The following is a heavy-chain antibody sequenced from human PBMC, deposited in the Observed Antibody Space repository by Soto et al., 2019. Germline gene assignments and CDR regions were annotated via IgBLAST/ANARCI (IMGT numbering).Heavy chain of an antibody. CDR1: GFTFSSHV. D-gene: IGHD4-17*01. Sequence: QVQLVESGGGVVLPGTSLRLSCAASGFTFSSHVMHWVRQAPGKGVEWLTTISYDGSNKHYADSVKGRFTISRDNSKNTLYLQMNSLRAEDTAVYYCAKEGNDYGDYIIDFWGQGTLVTVSS. CDR3: AKEGNDYGDYIIDF. CDR2: ISYDGSNK. V-gene: IGHV3-30*18. J-gene: IGHJ4*02.